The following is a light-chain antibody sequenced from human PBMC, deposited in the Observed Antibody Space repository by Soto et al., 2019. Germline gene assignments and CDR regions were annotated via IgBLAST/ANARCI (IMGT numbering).Light chain of an antibody. V-gene: IGKV3-20*01. CDR1: QSVSSSY. J-gene: IGKJ4*01. Sequence: EIVLTQSPGTLSLSPGERATLSCRASQSVSSSYLAWYQQKPGQAPRLLIYGASSRATGIPDRFSGSGSGTDFTGTISRLEPADFAVYYCQQYGSSPFTFGGGTKVEIK. CDR2: GAS. CDR3: QQYGSSPFT.